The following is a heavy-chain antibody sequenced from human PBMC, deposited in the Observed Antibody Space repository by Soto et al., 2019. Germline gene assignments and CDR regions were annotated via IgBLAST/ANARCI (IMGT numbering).Heavy chain of an antibody. CDR2: ISAYNGNT. CDR3: ARDLQPYYDSSGLDY. CDR1: GYTFTSYG. Sequence: GASVKVSCKASGYTFTSYGISWVRQAPGQGLEWMGWISAYNGNTNYAQKLQGRVTMTTDTSTSTAYMELRSLRSDDTAVYYCARDLQPYYDSSGLDYWGQGTLVTVSS. J-gene: IGHJ4*02. D-gene: IGHD3-22*01. V-gene: IGHV1-18*04.